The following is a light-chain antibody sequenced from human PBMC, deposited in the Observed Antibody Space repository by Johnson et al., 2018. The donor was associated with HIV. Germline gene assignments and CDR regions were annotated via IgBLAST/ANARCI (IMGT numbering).Light chain of an antibody. Sequence: QSVLTQPPSVSAAPGQKVNISCSGSSSNIGNNYVSWYQQLPGTAPKLLIYDNNKRPSGIPDRFSGSKSGTSATLGITGLQTGDEADYCCGTWDSSLSAYVVGTGTKVTVL. V-gene: IGLV1-51*01. CDR3: GTWDSSLSAYV. J-gene: IGLJ1*01. CDR1: SSNIGNNY. CDR2: DNN.